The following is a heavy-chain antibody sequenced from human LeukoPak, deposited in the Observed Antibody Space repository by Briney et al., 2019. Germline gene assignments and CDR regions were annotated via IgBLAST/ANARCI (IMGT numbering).Heavy chain of an antibody. J-gene: IGHJ6*02. CDR1: GFTFDNYA. V-gene: IGHV3-23*01. CDR2: LSGSGVNT. CDR3: ARDTSFNYGAHAMDV. D-gene: IGHD4/OR15-4a*01. Sequence: GGSLRLSCAASGFTFDNYAMNWVRQAPGKGLEWVLGLSGSGVNTYYADSVKGRFTISRDNSKNTLYLQLNSLGGEDTAIYYCARDTSFNYGAHAMDVWGQGTTVTVSS.